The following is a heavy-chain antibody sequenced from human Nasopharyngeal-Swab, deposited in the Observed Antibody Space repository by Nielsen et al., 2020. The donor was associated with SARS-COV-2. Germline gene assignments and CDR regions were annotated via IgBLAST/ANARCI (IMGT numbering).Heavy chain of an antibody. Sequence: SVKVSCKASGGTSSSYAISWVRQAPGQGLEWMGGIIPILGIANYAQKFQGRVTIPADKSTSTAYMELSSLRSEDTAVYYCAREKAYCGGDCYHWFDPWGQGTLVTVSS. J-gene: IGHJ5*02. D-gene: IGHD2-21*02. V-gene: IGHV1-69*10. CDR3: AREKAYCGGDCYHWFDP. CDR1: GGTSSSYA. CDR2: IIPILGIA.